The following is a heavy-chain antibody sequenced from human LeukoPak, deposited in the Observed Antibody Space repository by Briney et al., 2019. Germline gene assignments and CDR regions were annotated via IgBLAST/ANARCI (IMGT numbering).Heavy chain of an antibody. CDR1: GGSISSSSYY. D-gene: IGHD3-10*01. CDR3: ASNYYGSGGYNRFDY. CDR2: IYYSGST. J-gene: IGHJ4*02. V-gene: IGHV4-39*07. Sequence: SETLSLTCTVSGGSISSSSYYWGWVRQPPGKGLEWIGSIYYSGSTYYNPSLKSRVTISVDTSKTQFSLELTSVTAADTAVYYCASNYYGSGGYNRFDYWGQGTLVTVPS.